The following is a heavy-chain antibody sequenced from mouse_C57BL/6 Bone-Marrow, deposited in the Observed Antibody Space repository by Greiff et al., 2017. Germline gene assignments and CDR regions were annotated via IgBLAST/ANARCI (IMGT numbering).Heavy chain of an antibody. J-gene: IGHJ4*01. V-gene: IGHV5-6*01. CDR1: GFTFSSYG. Sequence: EVQLVESGGDLVKPGGSLKLSCAASGFTFSSYGMSWVRQTPDKRLEWVATISSGGSYTYYPDSVKGRFTISRDNAKNTLYLQMSSLKSEDTAMYYCARQRDAMDDWGQGTSVTVAS. CDR2: ISSGGSYT. CDR3: ARQRDAMDD.